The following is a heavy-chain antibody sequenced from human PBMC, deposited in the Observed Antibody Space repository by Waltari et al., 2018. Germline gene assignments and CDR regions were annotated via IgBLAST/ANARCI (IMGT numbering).Heavy chain of an antibody. J-gene: IGHJ4*02. CDR1: GVYVSSTH. V-gene: IGHV3-53*01. Sequence: DVQLVESGGGRKQPGESLRLSCAASGVYVSSTHLGCVRQGPGRGLERVSARYGGGATYYSHSVRGRFTISRDESKNTVHLQISSLRDDDTAVYYCARCSISVQGGCGAFEYWGQGTLVIVSS. CDR2: RYGGGAT. CDR3: ARCSISVQGGCGAFEY. D-gene: IGHD3-10*02.